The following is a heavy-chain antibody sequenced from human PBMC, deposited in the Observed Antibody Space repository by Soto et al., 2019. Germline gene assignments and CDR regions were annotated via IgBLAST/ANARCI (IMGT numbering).Heavy chain of an antibody. CDR2: ILHDGSAE. V-gene: IGHV3-30*03. D-gene: IGHD4-4*01. J-gene: IGHJ6*02. Sequence: QVQLVESGGHVVQPGRSLRHSCAASGFIFTSYDMHWVRQAPGKGLEWMALILHDGSAEYYADSVKGRFTISRDNSKNTLYLQMNSLTAEDTAVYYCARSRDGYSFYFYYGMDGWGQGSTVTVSS. CDR3: ARSRDGYSFYFYYGMDG. CDR1: GFIFTSYD.